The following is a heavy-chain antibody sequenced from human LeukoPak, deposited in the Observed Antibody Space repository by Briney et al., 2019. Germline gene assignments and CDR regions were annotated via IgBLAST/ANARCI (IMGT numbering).Heavy chain of an antibody. J-gene: IGHJ6*03. CDR3: ARGTYYYDTKGTSYYYMDV. CDR2: INPNSGGT. CDR1: GYTFTGYY. V-gene: IGHV1-2*02. Sequence: GASVKVSCKSSGYTFTGYYMHWVRQAPGQGLEWMGWINPNSGGTNYAQKFQGRVTMTRDTSISTAYMELSSLKSEDTAVFYCARGTYYYDTKGTSYYYMDVWGRGTAVIVSS. D-gene: IGHD3-22*01.